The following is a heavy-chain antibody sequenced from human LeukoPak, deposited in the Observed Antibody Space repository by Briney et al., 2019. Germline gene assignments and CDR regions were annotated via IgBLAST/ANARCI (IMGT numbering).Heavy chain of an antibody. CDR2: IYSSGSA. Sequence: PSETLSLSCTVSGGSITTYYWSWIRQPPGKGLEWIGFIYSSGSANYNPSLMSRVTMSVDTSKNQFSLKLSSVTAADTAVYYCARTRTYADYVDFWGQGTLVTVSS. V-gene: IGHV4-59*01. CDR1: GGSITTYY. D-gene: IGHD2-2*01. CDR3: ARTRTYADYVDF. J-gene: IGHJ4*02.